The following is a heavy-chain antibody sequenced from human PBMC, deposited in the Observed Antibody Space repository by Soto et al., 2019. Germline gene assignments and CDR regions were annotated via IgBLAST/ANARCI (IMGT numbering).Heavy chain of an antibody. Sequence: QVQLVQSGAEVKKPGASVKVSCKASGYTFTSSGMSWVRQAPGQGLEWMGWISAHTGSSEYAQRFQGRVTMTTDRSTSTAYMELRSLRSDDTAVYYCARAFFYKGSDSRGYSFAAFDFWGPGTLVTVSS. CDR1: GYTFTSSG. J-gene: IGHJ3*01. CDR3: ARAFFYKGSDSRGYSFAAFDF. V-gene: IGHV1-18*01. CDR2: ISAHTGSS. D-gene: IGHD3-22*01.